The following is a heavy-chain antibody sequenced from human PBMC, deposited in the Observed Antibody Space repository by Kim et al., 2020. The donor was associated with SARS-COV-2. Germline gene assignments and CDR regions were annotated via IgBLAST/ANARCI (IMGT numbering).Heavy chain of an antibody. CDR2: IYYSGST. CDR3: ARKLVDTIDPFDN. V-gene: IGHV4-39*01. D-gene: IGHD5-12*01. Sequence: SETLSLTCTVSGGSISSSNYYWGWLRQPPGKGLEWIGNIYYSGSTYYNPSLKSRVTISVDTSKNQFSLKLSSVTAADTAVYYCARKLVDTIDPFDNWGQGTLVPVSS. J-gene: IGHJ4*02. CDR1: GGSISSSNYY.